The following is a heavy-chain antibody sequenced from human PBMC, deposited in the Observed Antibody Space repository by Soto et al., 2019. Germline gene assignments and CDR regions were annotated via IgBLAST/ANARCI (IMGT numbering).Heavy chain of an antibody. J-gene: IGHJ4*02. CDR3: ARDNYGHLDY. CDR2: VDPSSGGT. V-gene: IGHV1-2*02. Sequence: ASVKVSCKPSGYTFTDLYIHWVRQAPGQGLEWMGWVDPSSGGTKQTQKFQGRLTMTRDTSTGAVYMELYSLRSDDTSVYYCARDNYGHLDYWGQGTLVTVSS. CDR1: GYTFTDLY. D-gene: IGHD3-10*01.